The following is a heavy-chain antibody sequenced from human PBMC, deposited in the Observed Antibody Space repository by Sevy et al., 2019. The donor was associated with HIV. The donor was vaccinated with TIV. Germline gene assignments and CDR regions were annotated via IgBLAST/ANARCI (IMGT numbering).Heavy chain of an antibody. V-gene: IGHV3-7*01. CDR2: IKQDESER. Sequence: GGSLRLSCAASGFSFSNYWMHWVRQAPGKGLEWVANIKQDESERYYVASVKGRFTISRDNAKNSVYLEMNSLRPDDTAIYYCAKGNSGSFDYWGQRTLVTASS. D-gene: IGHD3-10*01. CDR1: GFSFSNYW. CDR3: AKGNSGSFDY. J-gene: IGHJ4*02.